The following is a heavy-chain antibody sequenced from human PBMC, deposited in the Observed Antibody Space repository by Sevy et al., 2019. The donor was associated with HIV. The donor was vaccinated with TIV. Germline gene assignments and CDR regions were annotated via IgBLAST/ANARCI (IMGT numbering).Heavy chain of an antibody. J-gene: IGHJ4*02. Sequence: GESLKISCKGSAYTFTTHWIGWVRQMPGKGLEWMGIMSPGDSDPRYSPSFQGQVTMSVDKSVSTAYLQWHSLETSDNAIYYCWRLDSYSFGWSPRYHFDYWGQGTLVTVSS. V-gene: IGHV5-51*01. CDR3: WRLDSYSFGWSPRYHFDY. CDR1: AYTFTTHW. D-gene: IGHD3-9*01. CDR2: MSPGDSDP.